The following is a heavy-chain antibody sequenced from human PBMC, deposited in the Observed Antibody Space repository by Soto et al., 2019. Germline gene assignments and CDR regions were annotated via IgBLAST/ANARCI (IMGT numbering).Heavy chain of an antibody. CDR2: IYSGETT. V-gene: IGHV3-53*01. J-gene: IGHJ4*02. CDR1: GFNVNSDY. Sequence: EVQLVESGGGLIHPGGSLRLSCAASGFNVNSDYMNWVRQTPGKGLEWVASIYSGETTYYADSVRGRFTISSDKSKNTLYFQLSSLRIEDSAVYYCTRDGRGLGRLSLFKYWGQGVLVTVSS. D-gene: IGHD2-21*02. CDR3: TRDGRGLGRLSLFKY.